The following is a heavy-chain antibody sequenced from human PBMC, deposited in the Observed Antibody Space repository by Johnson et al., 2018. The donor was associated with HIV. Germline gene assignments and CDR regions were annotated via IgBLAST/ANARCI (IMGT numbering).Heavy chain of an antibody. J-gene: IGHJ3*02. Sequence: VQLVESGGGVVQPGRSLRLSCAASGFTFSSYAMHWVRQAPGKGLEWVSAISGSGGSTYYADSVKGRFTISRDNSKNTLYLQMNSLRAEDTAVYYCAREGPLTLGGSDAFDIWGQGTMVTVSS. D-gene: IGHD3-16*01. V-gene: IGHV3-NL1*01. CDR2: ISGSGGST. CDR3: AREGPLTLGGSDAFDI. CDR1: GFTFSSYA.